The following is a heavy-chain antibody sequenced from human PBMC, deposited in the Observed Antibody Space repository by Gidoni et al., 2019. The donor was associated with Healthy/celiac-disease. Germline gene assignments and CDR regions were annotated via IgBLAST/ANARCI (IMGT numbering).Heavy chain of an antibody. V-gene: IGHV3-73*01. D-gene: IGHD3-10*02. CDR3: TRHVRGGFDP. CDR1: GFTFSGSA. J-gene: IGHJ5*02. Sequence: EVQLVESGGGLVQPGGSLKLPCAASGFTFSGSAMHWVRQASGKGLEWVGRIRSKANSYATAYAASVKGRFTISRDDSKNTAYLQMNSLKTEDTAVYYCTRHVRGGFDPWGQGTLVTVSS. CDR2: IRSKANSYAT.